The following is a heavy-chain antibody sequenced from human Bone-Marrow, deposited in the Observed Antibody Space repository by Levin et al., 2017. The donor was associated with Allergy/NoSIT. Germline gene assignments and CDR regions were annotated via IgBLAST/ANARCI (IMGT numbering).Heavy chain of an antibody. Sequence: GESLKISCAASGFTFSSYGMHWVRQAPGKGLEWVAVIWYDGSNKYYADSVKGRFTISRDNSKNTLYLQMNSLRAEDTAVYYCARDTPTPPNLIAAAGTLTYGMDVWGQGTTVTVSS. CDR1: GFTFSSYG. V-gene: IGHV3-33*01. CDR3: ARDTPTPPNLIAAAGTLTYGMDV. CDR2: IWYDGSNK. D-gene: IGHD6-13*01. J-gene: IGHJ6*02.